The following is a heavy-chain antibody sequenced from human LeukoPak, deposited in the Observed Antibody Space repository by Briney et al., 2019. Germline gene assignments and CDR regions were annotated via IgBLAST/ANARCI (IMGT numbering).Heavy chain of an antibody. D-gene: IGHD3-3*01. V-gene: IGHV1-18*01. Sequence: GSSVKVSCKASRYTFTSYGISWVRQAPGQGLEWMGWISAYKGNTNYAQKLQGRVTMTTDTSTSTAYMELRSLRSDDTAVYYCARSYDFWSGYGGNWFDPWGQGTLVTVSS. CDR3: ARSYDFWSGYGGNWFDP. CDR2: ISAYKGNT. CDR1: RYTFTSYG. J-gene: IGHJ5*02.